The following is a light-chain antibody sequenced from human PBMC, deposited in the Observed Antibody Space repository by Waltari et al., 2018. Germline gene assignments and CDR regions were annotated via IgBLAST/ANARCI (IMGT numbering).Light chain of an antibody. CDR1: GSDVRGYAF. V-gene: IGLV2-14*01. Sequence: QAALTQPASVSVSPGQAIILSCTGTGSDVRGYAFVSWYQQYPGKAPRLIIYDVYNRPSGVSIRFSGSKSDNTASLTISGLQAEDESVYYCSSYTSSGVVFGGGTKLTVL. CDR3: SSYTSSGVV. CDR2: DVY. J-gene: IGLJ2*01.